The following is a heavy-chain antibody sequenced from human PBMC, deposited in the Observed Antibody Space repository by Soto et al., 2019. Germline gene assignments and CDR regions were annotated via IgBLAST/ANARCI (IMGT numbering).Heavy chain of an antibody. D-gene: IGHD1-26*01. CDR1: GFTFSSYA. Sequence: GGSLRLSYAASGFTFSSYAMHWVRQAPGKGLEYVSTISTNGGSTYNANSVEGRFTISRDNSKNTLYLQMGSLRAEDMAVYYCAREGGIYYFDYWGQGTLVTVSS. CDR2: ISTNGGST. V-gene: IGHV3-64*01. J-gene: IGHJ4*02. CDR3: AREGGIYYFDY.